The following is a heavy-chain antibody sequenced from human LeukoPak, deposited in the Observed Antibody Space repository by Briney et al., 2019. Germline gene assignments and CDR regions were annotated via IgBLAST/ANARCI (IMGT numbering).Heavy chain of an antibody. Sequence: SETLSLTCIVSGYSINSGYFWGWIRQPPGKGLEWIGSFYHSGRPDYNPSLKSRVTISVDTSKNQFSLKLTSVIAADTAVYYCARLGSSNWFDPWGQGTLVTVSS. CDR2: FYHSGRP. CDR1: GYSINSGYF. V-gene: IGHV4-38-2*02. CDR3: ARLGSSNWFDP. D-gene: IGHD1-26*01. J-gene: IGHJ5*02.